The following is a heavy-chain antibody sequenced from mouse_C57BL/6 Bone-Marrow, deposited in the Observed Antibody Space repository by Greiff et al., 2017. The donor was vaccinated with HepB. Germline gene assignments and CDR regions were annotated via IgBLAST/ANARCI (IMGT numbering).Heavy chain of an antibody. D-gene: IGHD1-1*01. J-gene: IGHJ2*01. CDR2: IHPSDSDT. CDR1: GYTFTSYW. CDR3: AIAGGSIYYYGSSYRFDY. V-gene: IGHV1-74*01. Sequence: VQLQQPGAELVKPGASVKVSCKASGYTFTSYWMHWVKQRPGQGLEWIGRIHPSDSDTNYNQKFKGKATLTVDKSSSTAYMQLSSLTSEDSAVYYCAIAGGSIYYYGSSYRFDYWGQGTTLTVSS.